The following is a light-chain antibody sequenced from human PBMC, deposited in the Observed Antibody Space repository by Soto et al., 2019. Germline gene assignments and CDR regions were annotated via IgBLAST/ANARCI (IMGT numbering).Light chain of an antibody. J-gene: IGKJ4*02. CDR1: QSVSSY. CDR2: DAS. Sequence: PGDRATLSCRASQSVSSYLAGYQQNPGQAPRLRISDASNRATGIPARFSGSGSGTDFTLTVSSLEPEDFAVYYCQQRRDWPLTFGGGTKVDI. CDR3: QQRRDWPLT. V-gene: IGKV3-11*01.